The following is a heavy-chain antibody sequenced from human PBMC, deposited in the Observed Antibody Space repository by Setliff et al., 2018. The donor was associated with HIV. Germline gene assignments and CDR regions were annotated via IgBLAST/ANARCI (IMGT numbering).Heavy chain of an antibody. CDR3: ARVDIGSGSYNFDY. Sequence: SETLSLTCAVSGGSISSSDWWSWVRQPPGKGLEWIGEINHSGSTNDNPSLKSRATISVDKSKKQFSLKLSSVTAADTAVYYCARVDIGSGSYNFDYWGQGMLVTVSS. V-gene: IGHV4-4*02. D-gene: IGHD3-10*01. CDR1: GGSISSSDW. CDR2: INHSGST. J-gene: IGHJ4*02.